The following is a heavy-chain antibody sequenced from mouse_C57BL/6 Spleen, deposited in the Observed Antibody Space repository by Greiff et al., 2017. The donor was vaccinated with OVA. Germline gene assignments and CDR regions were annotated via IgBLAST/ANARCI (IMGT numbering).Heavy chain of an antibody. Sequence: EVKLVESGGGLVKPGGSLKLSCAASGFTFSDYGMHWVRQAPEKGLEWVAYISSGSSTIYYAATVKGRFTISRDNAKNTLFLQMTSLRSEDTAMYYCSRLAGTYFDYWGQGTTLTVSS. J-gene: IGHJ2*01. CDR2: ISSGSSTI. V-gene: IGHV5-17*01. D-gene: IGHD4-1*01. CDR3: SRLAGTYFDY. CDR1: GFTFSDYG.